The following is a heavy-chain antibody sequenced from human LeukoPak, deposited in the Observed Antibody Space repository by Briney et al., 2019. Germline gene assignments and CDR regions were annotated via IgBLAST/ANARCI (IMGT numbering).Heavy chain of an antibody. D-gene: IGHD3-22*01. CDR2: IYYSGST. CDR1: GGSISSYY. Sequence: PSETLSLTCTVSGGSISSYYWSWIRQPPGKGLEWIGYIYYSGSTNYNPSPKSRVTISVDTSKNQFSLKLSSVTAADPAVYYCARRGPTYYYDSSGYGDAFDIWGQGTMVTVSS. J-gene: IGHJ3*02. V-gene: IGHV4-59*08. CDR3: ARRGPTYYYDSSGYGDAFDI.